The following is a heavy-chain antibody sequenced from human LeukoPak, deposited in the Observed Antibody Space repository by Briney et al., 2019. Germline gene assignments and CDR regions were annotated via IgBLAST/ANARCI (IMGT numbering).Heavy chain of an antibody. V-gene: IGHV3-23*01. D-gene: IGHD3-10*01. CDR2: ISDSGGST. Sequence: GGSLRLSCAASGLTFSNYAMSWVRQAPGKGLEWVSGISDSGGSTYYADSVKGRFTISGDTSRTTLYLQMNGLRAEDTAVCYCAKECDYSPGHKFDLWGQGTLVTVSS. J-gene: IGHJ4*02. CDR1: GLTFSNYA. CDR3: AKECDYSPGHKFDL.